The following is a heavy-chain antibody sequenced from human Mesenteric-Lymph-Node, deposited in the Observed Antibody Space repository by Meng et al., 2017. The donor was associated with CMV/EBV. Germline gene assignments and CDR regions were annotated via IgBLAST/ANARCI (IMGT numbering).Heavy chain of an antibody. V-gene: IGHV1-69*10. D-gene: IGHD1-14*01. J-gene: IGHJ3*02. CDR1: GGTFSSYA. Sequence: SVKVSCKASGGTFSSYAISWVRQAPGQGLEWMGGIIPILGIANYAQKFQGRVTITADKSTSTAYMELSSLRSEDTAVYYCARGAPGKDGAFDIWGQGIMVTVSS. CDR2: IIPILGIA. CDR3: ARGAPGKDGAFDI.